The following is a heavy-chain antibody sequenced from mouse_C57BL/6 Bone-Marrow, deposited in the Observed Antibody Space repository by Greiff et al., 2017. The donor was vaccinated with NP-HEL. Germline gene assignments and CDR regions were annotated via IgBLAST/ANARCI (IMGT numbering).Heavy chain of an antibody. V-gene: IGHV5-16*01. CDR1: GFTFSDYY. J-gene: IGHJ4*01. CDR3: AREGGLRRRTYAMDY. CDR2: INYDGSST. Sequence: EVKLMESEGGLVQPGSSMKLSCTTSGFTFSDYYMAWVRQVPEKGLDWVANINYDGSSTYYLDSLKSRFLISRDNAKNILYLQMSSLKSEDTATYYCAREGGLRRRTYAMDYWGQGTSVTVSS. D-gene: IGHD2-4*01.